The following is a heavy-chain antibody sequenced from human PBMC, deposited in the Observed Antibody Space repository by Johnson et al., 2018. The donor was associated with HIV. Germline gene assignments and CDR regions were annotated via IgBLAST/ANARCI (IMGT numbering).Heavy chain of an antibody. Sequence: QVQLVESGGGVVQPGRSLRLSCAASGFTFSSYAMHWVRPAPGKGLEWVAVISYDGSNKYYADSVKGRFTISRDNSKTTLFLHINSLRAEDTAVYYCARDRRSSFDIWGQGTMVAVSS. V-gene: IGHV3-30*04. D-gene: IGHD6-6*01. J-gene: IGHJ3*02. CDR3: ARDRRSSFDI. CDR1: GFTFSSYA. CDR2: ISYDGSNK.